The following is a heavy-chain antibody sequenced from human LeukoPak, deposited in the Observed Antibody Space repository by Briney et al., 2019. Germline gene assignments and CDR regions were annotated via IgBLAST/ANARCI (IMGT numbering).Heavy chain of an antibody. CDR1: GFTFSTYG. Sequence: AGSLRLSCAASGFTFSTYGMHWVRQAPGKGLEWVAVISYDGSNEYYADSVKGRFTISRDNSKNTLYLQMNSLRDEDTALYYCAKDPGDYSNYRFYFDYWGQGTLVTVSS. D-gene: IGHD4-11*01. J-gene: IGHJ4*02. V-gene: IGHV3-30*18. CDR2: ISYDGSNE. CDR3: AKDPGDYSNYRFYFDY.